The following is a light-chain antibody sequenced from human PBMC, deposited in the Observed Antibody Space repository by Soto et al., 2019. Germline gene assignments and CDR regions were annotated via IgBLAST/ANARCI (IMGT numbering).Light chain of an antibody. CDR2: KAS. Sequence: DIQMTQSPSTLPASAGDRVTITCRANQSISTWLAWYQQKPGKAPNLLIYKASRLETGVPSRFSGSGSGTEFTLTISFLQPDDFATYYCQQYNSYSPLTFGGGTKVDI. CDR3: QQYNSYSPLT. V-gene: IGKV1-5*03. J-gene: IGKJ4*01. CDR1: QSISTW.